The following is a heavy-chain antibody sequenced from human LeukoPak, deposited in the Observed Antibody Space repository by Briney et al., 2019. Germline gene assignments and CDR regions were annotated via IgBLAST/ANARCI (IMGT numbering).Heavy chain of an antibody. J-gene: IGHJ6*02. CDR2: IWYDGTDK. CDR3: ARSGSTYYYGMDV. V-gene: IGHV3-33*01. Sequence: PGGSLRLPCAASGFTFSSYGMHWVRQGPGKGLEWVTFIWYDGTDKNYADSVKGRFTISRDNSKNTLYLQMNSLRAEDTAVYYCARSGSTYYYGMDVWGQGTTVTVSS. D-gene: IGHD3-10*01. CDR1: GFTFSSYG.